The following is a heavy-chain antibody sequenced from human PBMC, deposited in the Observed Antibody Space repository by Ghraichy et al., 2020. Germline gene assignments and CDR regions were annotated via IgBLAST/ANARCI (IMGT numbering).Heavy chain of an antibody. J-gene: IGHJ6*02. CDR3: TTDSSPTRSYDYYGMDV. V-gene: IGHV3-15*04. D-gene: IGHD3-16*01. Sequence: GGGRGGGGRGGSKTDGGTTDYAAPVKGRFTISRDDSTNTLYLQMNSLKTEDTAVYYCTTDSSPTRSYDYYGMDVWGQGTTVTVSS. CDR2: GGSKTDGGTT.